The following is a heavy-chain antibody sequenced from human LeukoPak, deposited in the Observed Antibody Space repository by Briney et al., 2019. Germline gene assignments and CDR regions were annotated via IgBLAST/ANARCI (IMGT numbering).Heavy chain of an antibody. Sequence: ASVKVSCKASGYSFTSHYMHWVRQAPGQGLEWMGLINPRGTATRYAESFQGRLTLTRDLSTSTDYMELSSLRSDDTAVYYCARDTSEGDYAWWFDPWGQGTLVTVAS. V-gene: IGHV1-46*01. CDR1: GYSFTSHY. CDR3: ARDTSEGDYAWWFDP. D-gene: IGHD3-16*01. J-gene: IGHJ5*02. CDR2: INPRGTAT.